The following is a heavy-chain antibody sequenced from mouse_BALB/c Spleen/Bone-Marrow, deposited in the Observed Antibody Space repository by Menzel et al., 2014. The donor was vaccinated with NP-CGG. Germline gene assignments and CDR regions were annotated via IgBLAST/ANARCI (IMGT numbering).Heavy chain of an antibody. V-gene: IGHV5-17*02. CDR1: GFTFSSFG. CDR3: KRGRKWGGFDH. Sequence: DVQLVESGGGLVQPGGSRKLSCAASGFTFSSFGMHWVRQAPEKGLEWVAYISSGSSTIFYADTLKGRFTVSRDNPKNPPFLPKDRRRAEDTAQYLCKRGRKWGGFDHWGRGTTLTVSS. CDR2: ISSGSSTI. J-gene: IGHJ2*01.